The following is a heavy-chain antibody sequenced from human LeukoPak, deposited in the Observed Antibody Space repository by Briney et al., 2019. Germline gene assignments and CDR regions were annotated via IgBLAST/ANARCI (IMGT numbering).Heavy chain of an antibody. J-gene: IGHJ4*02. D-gene: IGHD3-22*01. CDR1: GYTFTSYG. CDR3: SRDSSAMVITYGY. V-gene: IGHV1-2*02. Sequence: SSVKVSCKASGYTFTSYGISWVRQAPGQGLEWIGWINPNSCCTNYAQQLQGQVTMTSNRSLSTAYIVPGRLRSDDTTVYYCSRDSSAMVITYGYWGPGNLVTVSS. CDR2: INPNSCCT.